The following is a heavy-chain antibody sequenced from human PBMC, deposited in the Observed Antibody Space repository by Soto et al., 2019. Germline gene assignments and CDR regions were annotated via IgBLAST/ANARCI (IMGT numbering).Heavy chain of an antibody. D-gene: IGHD2-2*01. CDR1: GYTFTSYA. V-gene: IGHV1-3*01. CDR3: ARAGDIVVVPAAPPWFDP. CDR2: INAGNGNT. Sequence: QVPLVQSGAEVKKPGASVKVSCKASGYTFTSYAMHWVRQAPGQRLEWMGWINAGNGNTKYSQKFQGRVTITRDTSASTAYMELSSLRSEDTAVYYCARAGDIVVVPAAPPWFDPWGQGTLVTVSS. J-gene: IGHJ5*02.